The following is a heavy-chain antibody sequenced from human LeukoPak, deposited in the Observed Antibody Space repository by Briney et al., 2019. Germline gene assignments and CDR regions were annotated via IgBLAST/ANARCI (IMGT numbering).Heavy chain of an antibody. D-gene: IGHD2-15*01. CDR3: AREGVRCSGSSCLKAY. V-gene: IGHV3-7*03. J-gene: IGHJ4*02. Sequence: GGSLRLSCAASGFTFSTYWMSWVCQAPGKGLEWVANIKKDGSEKYYMDSVKGRFTISRDNAENSLYLQMNSLRAEDTAVYYCAREGVRCSGSSCLKAYWGQGTQVTVSS. CDR1: GFTFSTYW. CDR2: IKKDGSEK.